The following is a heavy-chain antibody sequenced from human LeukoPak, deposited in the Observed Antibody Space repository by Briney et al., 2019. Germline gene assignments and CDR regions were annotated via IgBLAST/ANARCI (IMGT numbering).Heavy chain of an antibody. J-gene: IGHJ4*02. CDR3: AKVPSPFGVVRYFDY. CDR1: GFTFRSYA. V-gene: IGHV3-23*01. Sequence: GGSLRLSCAPSGFTFRSYAMSWGRPGPGKGLGWVSAISGSGGSTSYAVSVKGRFTNSSDNSKNTLYLQMNSLRAEDTAVYYCAKVPSPFGVVRYFDYWGQGTLVTVSS. CDR2: ISGSGGST. D-gene: IGHD3-3*01.